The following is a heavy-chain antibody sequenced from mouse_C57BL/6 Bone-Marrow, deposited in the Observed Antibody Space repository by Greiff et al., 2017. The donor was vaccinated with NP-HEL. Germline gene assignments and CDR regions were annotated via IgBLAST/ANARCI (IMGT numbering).Heavy chain of an antibody. J-gene: IGHJ4*01. V-gene: IGHV1-19*01. D-gene: IGHD2-1*01. Sequence: VQLQQSGPVLVKPGASVKMSCKASGYTFTDYYMNWVKQSHGKSLEWIGVINPYNGGTSYNQKFKGKATLTVDKSSSTAYMELNSLTSEDSAVYYCASYYGNYDYAMDYWGQGTSVTVSS. CDR1: GYTFTDYY. CDR2: INPYNGGT. CDR3: ASYYGNYDYAMDY.